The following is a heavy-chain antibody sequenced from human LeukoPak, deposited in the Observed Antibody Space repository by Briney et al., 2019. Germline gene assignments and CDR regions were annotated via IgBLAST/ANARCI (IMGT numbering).Heavy chain of an antibody. CDR3: ATGGDGDAFDI. CDR2: ISGSGGST. J-gene: IGHJ3*02. CDR1: GFTFISDA. Sequence: WWSLRLSCAASGFTFISDAMSWVRQAPGKGLEWVSAISGSGGSTYYADSVKGRFTISRDNSKNTLYLQMNSLRAEDTAVYYCATGGDGDAFDIWGQGTMVTVSS. D-gene: IGHD2-21*02. V-gene: IGHV3-23*01.